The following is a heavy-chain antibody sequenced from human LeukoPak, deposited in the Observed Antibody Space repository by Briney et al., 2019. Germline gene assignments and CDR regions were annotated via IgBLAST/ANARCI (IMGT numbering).Heavy chain of an antibody. Sequence: ASVKVSCKASGYTFTGYYMHWVRQAPGQGLEWMGWINPNSGGTNCAQKFQGRVTMTRDMSTSTVYMELSSLRSEDTAMYYCARGLYCSGGSCQPHDAFDLWGQGTMVTVSS. D-gene: IGHD2-15*01. CDR3: ARGLYCSGGSCQPHDAFDL. CDR1: GYTFTGYY. J-gene: IGHJ3*01. V-gene: IGHV1-2*02. CDR2: INPNSGGT.